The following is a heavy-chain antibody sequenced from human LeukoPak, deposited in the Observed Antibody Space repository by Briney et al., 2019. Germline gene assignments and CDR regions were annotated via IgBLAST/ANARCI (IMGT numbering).Heavy chain of an antibody. V-gene: IGHV3-43*01. CDR3: AKGQNYYVY. Sequence: PGGSLRLSCAASGFTFDDYTMHWVRQAPGKGLEWVSLISWDGGSTYYADSVKGRFTISRDNSKNSLYLQMNSLRTEDTALCYCAKGQNYYVYWGQGTLVTVSS. CDR2: ISWDGGST. D-gene: IGHD3-22*01. J-gene: IGHJ4*02. CDR1: GFTFDDYT.